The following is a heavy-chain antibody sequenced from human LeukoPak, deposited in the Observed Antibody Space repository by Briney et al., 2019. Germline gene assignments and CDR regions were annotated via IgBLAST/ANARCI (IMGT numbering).Heavy chain of an antibody. J-gene: IGHJ4*02. CDR3: ARVPSDY. Sequence: PGGSLRLSCAVSGFTFSRYSMNWVRQAPGEGLEWVSSISSNGNYVYYADSVRGRFTISRDNAKNSLYLQMNSLRAEDTAVYYWARVPSDYWGQGTLVTVSS. CDR2: ISSNGNYV. CDR1: GFTFSRYS. V-gene: IGHV3-21*01.